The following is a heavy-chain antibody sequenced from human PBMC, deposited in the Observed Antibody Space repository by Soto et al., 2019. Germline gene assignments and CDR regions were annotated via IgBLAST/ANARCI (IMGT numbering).Heavy chain of an antibody. J-gene: IGHJ6*02. CDR2: TYYRSKWYN. CDR3: AKVRYSSGGYYYHGMDV. D-gene: IGHD6-19*01. V-gene: IGHV6-1*01. Sequence: PSQTLSLTCAISEDSVSSNNAAWNWIRQSPSRGLEWLGRTYYRSKWYNDYAVSVKSRITINPDTSANQFSLQLNSVTPDDTAVYYCAKVRYSSGGYYYHGMDVWGQGTTVTVSS. CDR1: EDSVSSNNAA.